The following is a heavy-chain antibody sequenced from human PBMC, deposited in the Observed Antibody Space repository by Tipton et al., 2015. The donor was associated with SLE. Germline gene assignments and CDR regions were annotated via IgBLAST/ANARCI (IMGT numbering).Heavy chain of an antibody. Sequence: VQLVQSGPEVKKPGATVKISCKVSGYTFTDYYMHWVQQAPGKGLEWMGLVDPEDGETIYAEKFQGRVTITADTSTDTCYMELSSLRSDDTAVYYCATLPSWIHSMAPGAFDIWGQGTMVTVSS. D-gene: IGHD5-18*01. CDR1: GYTFTDYY. CDR2: VDPEDGET. V-gene: IGHV1-69-2*01. CDR3: ATLPSWIHSMAPGAFDI. J-gene: IGHJ3*02.